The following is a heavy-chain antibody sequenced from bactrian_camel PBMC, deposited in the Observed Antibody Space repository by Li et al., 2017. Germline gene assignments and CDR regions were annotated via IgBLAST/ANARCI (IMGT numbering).Heavy chain of an antibody. CDR2: LNNVGEAT. CDR3: AARWPSTANCDSDLHEYNY. J-gene: IGHJ4*01. D-gene: IGHD3*01. V-gene: IGHV3S35*01. Sequence: GLVQPGGSLRLSCVAFGFTFSNYAMTWVRQVPGKGLEWVSKLNNVGEATAYADSVKGRFTISRDYADNTFYLQMNNLQPEDTGTYYCAARWPSTANCDSDLHEYNYWGQGTQVTVS. CDR1: GFTFSNYA.